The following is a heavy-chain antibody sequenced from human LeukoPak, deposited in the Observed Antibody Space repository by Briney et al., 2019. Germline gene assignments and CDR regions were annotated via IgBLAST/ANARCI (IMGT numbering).Heavy chain of an antibody. CDR2: ISSSGSTI. J-gene: IGHJ4*02. CDR3: ARDYYGSGSLDY. V-gene: IGHV3-48*04. Sequence: PGGSLRLSCAASGFTFSSYGMNWVRQAPGKGLEWVSYISSSGSTIYYADSVKGRFTISRDNAKNSLYLQMNSLRAEDTAVYYCARDYYGSGSLDYWGQGTLVTVSS. CDR1: GFTFSSYG. D-gene: IGHD3-10*01.